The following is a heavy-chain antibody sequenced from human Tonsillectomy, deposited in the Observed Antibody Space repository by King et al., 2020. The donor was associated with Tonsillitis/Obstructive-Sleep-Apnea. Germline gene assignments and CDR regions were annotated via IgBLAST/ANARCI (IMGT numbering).Heavy chain of an antibody. D-gene: IGHD1-26*01. CDR3: ARLAPGTLYYYYHMDV. CDR1: GYSFTSYW. J-gene: IGHJ6*03. V-gene: IGHV5-10-1*01. CDR2: IDPSDSYT. Sequence: VQLVESGAEVKKPGESLSISCKGSGYSFTSYWISWVRQMPGKGLEWMGRIDPSDSYTDYSPSFQGHVTISADKSISTAYLQWSSLRASDTAMYYCARLAPGTLYYYYHMDVWGKGTTVTVSS.